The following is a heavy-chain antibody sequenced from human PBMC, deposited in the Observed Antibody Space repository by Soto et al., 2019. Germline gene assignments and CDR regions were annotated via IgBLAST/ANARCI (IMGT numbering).Heavy chain of an antibody. J-gene: IGHJ4*02. V-gene: IGHV3-30-3*01. Sequence: QVQLVESGGGVVQPGRSLRLSCAASGFAFSSYAMHWVRQAPGKGLEWVAVISYDGSNKYYADSVKGRFTISRDNSKNTLYLQMNSLRAEDTAVYYCARDLSGSGDCGQGTLVTVSS. CDR1: GFAFSSYA. D-gene: IGHD3-10*01. CDR3: ARDLSGSGD. CDR2: ISYDGSNK.